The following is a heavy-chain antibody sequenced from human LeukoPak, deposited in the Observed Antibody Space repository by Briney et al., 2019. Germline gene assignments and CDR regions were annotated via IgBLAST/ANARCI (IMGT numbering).Heavy chain of an antibody. CDR3: AKDGFGSSWPYYFDY. D-gene: IGHD6-13*01. V-gene: IGHV3-23*01. Sequence: GGSLRLSCAASGFTFSGYAMSWVRQAPGKGLEWVSAISGSGGSTYYADSVKGRFTISRDNSKNTLYLQMNSLRAEDTAVYYCAKDGFGSSWPYYFDYWGQGTLVTVSS. CDR2: ISGSGGST. CDR1: GFTFSGYA. J-gene: IGHJ4*02.